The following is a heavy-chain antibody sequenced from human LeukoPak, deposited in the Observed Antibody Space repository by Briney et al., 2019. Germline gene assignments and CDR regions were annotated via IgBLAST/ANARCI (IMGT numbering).Heavy chain of an antibody. J-gene: IGHJ4*02. V-gene: IGHV3-7*01. CDR1: GFTFSNYW. CDR3: ARDGSGWSAY. D-gene: IGHD6-19*01. Sequence: PGGSLRLSCAASGFTFSNYWMSWVRQAPRKGLEWVANIKQDGSEKHYVDSVKGRFTISRDNAKNSLYLQMNSLRAEDTAVYYCARDGSGWSAYWGQGTLVTVSS. CDR2: IKQDGSEK.